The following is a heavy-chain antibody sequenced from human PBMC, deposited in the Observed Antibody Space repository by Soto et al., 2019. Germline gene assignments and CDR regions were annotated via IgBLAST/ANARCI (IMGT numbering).Heavy chain of an antibody. D-gene: IGHD4-17*01. J-gene: IGHJ4*02. V-gene: IGHV3-11*01. CDR1: GFTFSDDY. CDR3: ARDVDADFRTDFDY. Sequence: PGGSLRLSCAASGFTFSDDYIHWIRRAPGKGLEWISYISGNGEIIQYAASARGRFTISRDNAENSVYLEMDRLRAEDTALYYCARDVDADFRTDFDYWGRGTLVTVSS. CDR2: ISGNGEII.